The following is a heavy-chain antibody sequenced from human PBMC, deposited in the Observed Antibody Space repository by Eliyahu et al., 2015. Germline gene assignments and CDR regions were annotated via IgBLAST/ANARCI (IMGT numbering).Heavy chain of an antibody. CDR2: XKQDGSEK. CDR1: GFTFXSXW. Sequence: EVQLVESXGGXVQPGGXLRLSCAASGFTFXSXWRSWVRQAPGKGLEXVANXKQDGSEKYYVDSVKGRFTISRDNAKNSLYLQMNSLRAEDTAVYYCARDWKTLGVLNYYYGMDVWGQGTTVTVSS. D-gene: IGHD2-8*01. J-gene: IGHJ6*02. CDR3: ARDWKTLGVLNYYYGMDV. V-gene: IGHV3-7*01.